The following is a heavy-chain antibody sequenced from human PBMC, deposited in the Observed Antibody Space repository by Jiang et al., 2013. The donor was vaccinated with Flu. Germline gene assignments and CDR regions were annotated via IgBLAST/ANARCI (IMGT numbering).Heavy chain of an antibody. D-gene: IGHD3-10*01. V-gene: IGHV1-3*01. J-gene: IGHJ4*02. CDR1: GYTFTTYT. Sequence: GYTFTTYTIHWVRQAPGERFEWMGWINAVSGSTKYSQNLQGRVSFTRDTSASTAYMELSSLRSEDTAVYYCARGGEVYGSGTYYRLDHWGQGTLVTVSS. CDR3: ARGGEVYGSGTYYRLDH. CDR2: INAVSGST.